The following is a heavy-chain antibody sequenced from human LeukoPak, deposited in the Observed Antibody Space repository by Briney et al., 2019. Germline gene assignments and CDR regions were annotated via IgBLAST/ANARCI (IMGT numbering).Heavy chain of an antibody. V-gene: IGHV1-2*02. CDR1: GYTFTGHY. D-gene: IGHD6-13*01. Sequence: ASVKVSCKASGYTFTGHYIHWVRQAPGQGLEWMGWINPKNAGTNFAQRFQGRVTMTRDTSISTAYMELSRLRSDDTALYYCARTLYISAVPGGLDYWGQGTLVTVSS. J-gene: IGHJ4*02. CDR3: ARTLYISAVPGGLDY. CDR2: INPKNAGT.